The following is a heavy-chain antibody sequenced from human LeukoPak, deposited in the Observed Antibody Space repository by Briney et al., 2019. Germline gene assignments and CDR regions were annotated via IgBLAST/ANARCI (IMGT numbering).Heavy chain of an antibody. CDR1: GISISDHY. CDR2: IYSSGST. V-gene: IGHV4-59*11. Sequence: PSETLSLTCTVSGISISDHYWTWIRQPPGKGLEWIGYIYSSGSTSYNPSLKNRVTISVHTSKNEFSLKLSSVTAADAAVYHCGRGYSSGRIDFRGHGTPVTVSS. D-gene: IGHD6-19*01. J-gene: IGHJ4*01. CDR3: GRGYSSGRIDF.